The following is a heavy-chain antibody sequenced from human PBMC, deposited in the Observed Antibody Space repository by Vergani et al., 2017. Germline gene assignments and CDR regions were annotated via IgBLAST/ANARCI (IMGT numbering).Heavy chain of an antibody. CDR3: ARDHRDYNNYPGTFDI. J-gene: IGHJ3*02. D-gene: IGHD5-24*01. Sequence: QVQLVESGGGLVKPGGSLRLSCAASGFSFSDHYMTWIRQAPGKGMEWVSYIRNSGNTIEYADSVKGRFSISRDNAKSSLFLQMDSLRAEDTALYYCARDHRDYNNYPGTFDIWGQGSMVTVSS. V-gene: IGHV3-11*01. CDR1: GFSFSDHY. CDR2: IRNSGNTI.